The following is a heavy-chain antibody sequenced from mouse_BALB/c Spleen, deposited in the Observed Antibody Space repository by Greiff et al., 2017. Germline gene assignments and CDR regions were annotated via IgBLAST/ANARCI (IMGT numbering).Heavy chain of an antibody. CDR3: ERRGTTVVEDYFDY. J-gene: IGHJ2*01. CDR2: IYPGSGST. D-gene: IGHD1-1*01. Sequence: LQQPGSELVRPGASVKLSCKASGYTFTSYWMHWVKQRHGQGLEWIGNIYPGSGSTNYDEKFKSKGTLTVDTSSSTAYMHLSSLTSEDSAVYYCERRGTTVVEDYFDYWGQGTTLTVSS. CDR1: GYTFTSYW. V-gene: IGHV1S22*01.